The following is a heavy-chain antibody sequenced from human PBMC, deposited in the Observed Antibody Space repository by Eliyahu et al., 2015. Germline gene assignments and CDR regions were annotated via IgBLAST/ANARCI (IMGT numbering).Heavy chain of an antibody. CDR2: IRYDGSNK. V-gene: IGHV3-30*02. CDR1: GFTFXXXX. J-gene: IGHJ5*02. D-gene: IGHD2-2*02. CDR3: AKAPYCSSTSCYTGWFDP. Sequence: QVQLVESGGGVVQPGGSLRXSCAASGFTFXXXXMHWVRQXPGKGLEGVAFIRYDGSNKYYADSVKGRFTISRDNSKNTLYLQMNSLRAEDTAVYYCAKAPYCSSTSCYTGWFDPWGQGTLVTVSS.